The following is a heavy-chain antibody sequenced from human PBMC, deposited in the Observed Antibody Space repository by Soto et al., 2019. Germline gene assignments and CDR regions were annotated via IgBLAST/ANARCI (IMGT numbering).Heavy chain of an antibody. J-gene: IGHJ3*02. D-gene: IGHD6-19*01. Sequence: SETLSLTCTVSGGSISSGGYYWSWIRQHPGKGLEWIGYIYYSGSTYYNPSLKSRVTISVDTSKNQFSLKLSSVTAADTAVYYCAKNEWLVNAFDIWGQGTMVTVSS. CDR2: IYYSGST. CDR1: GGSISSGGYY. V-gene: IGHV4-31*03. CDR3: AKNEWLVNAFDI.